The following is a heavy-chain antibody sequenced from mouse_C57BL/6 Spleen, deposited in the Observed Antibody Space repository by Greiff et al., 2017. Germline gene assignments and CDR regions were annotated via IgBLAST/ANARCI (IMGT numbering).Heavy chain of an antibody. Sequence: DVKLVESGGGLVKPGGSLKLSCAASGFTFSDYGMHWVRQAPEKGLEWVAYISSGSSTIYYADTVKGRFTISRDNAKNTLFLQMTSLRSEDTAMYYCASPRWLLRNYAMDYWGQGTSVTVSS. CDR1: GFTFSDYG. V-gene: IGHV5-17*01. CDR2: ISSGSSTI. D-gene: IGHD2-3*01. CDR3: ASPRWLLRNYAMDY. J-gene: IGHJ4*01.